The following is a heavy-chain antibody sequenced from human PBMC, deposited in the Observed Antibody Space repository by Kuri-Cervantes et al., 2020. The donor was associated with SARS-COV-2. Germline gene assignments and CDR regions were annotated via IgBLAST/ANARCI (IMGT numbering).Heavy chain of an antibody. Sequence: GGSLRLSCAASGFTFSSYAMSWVRQAPRQGLEWVSASSGSGGSTYYADSVKGRFTISRDKSTNTLYLQMNSLTAEDTAVYDCSKDGGITIFGVLPPDDAFDVWGQGTRVTVSS. V-gene: IGHV3-23*01. J-gene: IGHJ3*01. CDR2: SSGSGGST. D-gene: IGHD3-3*01. CDR1: GFTFSSYA. CDR3: SKDGGITIFGVLPPDDAFDV.